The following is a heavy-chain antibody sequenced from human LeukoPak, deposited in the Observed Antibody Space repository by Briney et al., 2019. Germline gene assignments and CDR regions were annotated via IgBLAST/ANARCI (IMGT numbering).Heavy chain of an antibody. V-gene: IGHV4-59*12. CDR3: ADVQIGGDDAFDI. CDR1: GGSISTYY. Sequence: SETLSLTCVVSGGSISTYYWSWIRQPPGKGLEWIGYLYSSGSTNYNPSLKSRVSISEDTSKDQVSLNLNSVTAADTAVYYCADVQIGGDDAFDIWGQGTMVTISS. D-gene: IGHD2-8*01. CDR2: LYSSGST. J-gene: IGHJ3*02.